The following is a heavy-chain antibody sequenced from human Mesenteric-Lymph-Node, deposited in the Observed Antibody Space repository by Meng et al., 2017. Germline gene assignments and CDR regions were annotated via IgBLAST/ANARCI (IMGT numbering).Heavy chain of an antibody. CDR1: GYTFTGYY. Sequence: ASVKVSCKASGYTFTGYYMHWVRQAPGQGLEWMGWINPNSGGTNYAQKFQGRVTVTRDTSISTAYMELSRLRSDDTAVYYCARDRRDYYGSGYHDYYYYGMDVWGQGTTVTVSS. D-gene: IGHD3-10*01. CDR3: ARDRRDYYGSGYHDYYYYGMDV. CDR2: INPNSGGT. V-gene: IGHV1-2*02. J-gene: IGHJ6*02.